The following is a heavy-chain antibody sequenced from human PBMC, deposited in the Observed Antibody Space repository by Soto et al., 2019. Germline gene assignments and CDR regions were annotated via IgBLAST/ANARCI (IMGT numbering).Heavy chain of an antibody. CDR2: IKQDGSEK. Sequence: GGSLRLSCSASVFTFSTYWMNWFRQAPGKGLEWVANIKQDGSEKYYVDSVKGRFAISRDNAKDSLFLQMNNLRAEDTAVYYCVRDWSTFWGMDVWGQGTTVTVSS. V-gene: IGHV3-7*01. J-gene: IGHJ6*02. CDR3: VRDWSTFWGMDV. CDR1: VFTFSTYW.